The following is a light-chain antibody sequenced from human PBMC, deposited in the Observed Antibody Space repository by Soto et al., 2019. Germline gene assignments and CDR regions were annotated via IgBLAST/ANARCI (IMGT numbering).Light chain of an antibody. V-gene: IGLV2-11*01. CDR2: DVN. CDR1: SSDVGGYNY. CDR3: CSYAGTYPLV. Sequence: QSALTQPRSVSGSPGQSVTISCTGTSSDVGGYNYVSWYQQHPGKAPKLMIFDVNKRPSGVPDRISGSKFGNTASLTISGLQTEDEADYYCCSYAGTYPLVFGSGTKLTVL. J-gene: IGLJ1*01.